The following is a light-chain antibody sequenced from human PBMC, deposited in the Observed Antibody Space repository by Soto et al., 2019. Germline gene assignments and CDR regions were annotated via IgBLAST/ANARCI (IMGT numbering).Light chain of an antibody. CDR2: DAS. CDR3: QERTNWPPSWT. Sequence: EIVLTQSPATLSLSPGERATLSCRASQSVSSHLAWYQQKPGQAPRLLIYDASNRATGTPDRFSGRGSGTDFTLTISSLEPEDFAVYYCQERTNWPPSWTFGQGTKV. J-gene: IGKJ1*01. V-gene: IGKV3-11*01. CDR1: QSVSSH.